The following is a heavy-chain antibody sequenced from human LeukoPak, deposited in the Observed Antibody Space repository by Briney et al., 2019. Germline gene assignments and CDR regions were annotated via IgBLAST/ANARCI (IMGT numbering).Heavy chain of an antibody. CDR2: ISSKGGST. J-gene: IGHJ4*02. D-gene: IGHD2-2*01. CDR1: GFTLSSYA. V-gene: IGHV3-64*01. Sequence: GGSLRLSCAPSGFTLSSYAMHWVRQAPGKGLEYVSAISSKGGSTYYANSVKGRFTISRDNSKNTLYLQMCSLRAEDMAVYYCARDRDCSSTSCYAPFDYWGQGTLVSASS. CDR3: ARDRDCSSTSCYAPFDY.